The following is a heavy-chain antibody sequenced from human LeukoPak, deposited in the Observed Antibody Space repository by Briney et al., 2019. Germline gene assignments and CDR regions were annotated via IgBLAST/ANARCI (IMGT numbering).Heavy chain of an antibody. D-gene: IGHD2-2*02. Sequence: GGSLRVSCAASGFTFSSYAMHWVRQAPGNGLEWVAVISYDGSNKYYADSVKGRFTISRDNSKNTLYLQMNSLRAEDTAVYYCASGIVVVPAAIRDDAFDIWGQGTMVTVSS. CDR3: ASGIVVVPAAIRDDAFDI. CDR2: ISYDGSNK. CDR1: GFTFSSYA. V-gene: IGHV3-30-3*01. J-gene: IGHJ3*02.